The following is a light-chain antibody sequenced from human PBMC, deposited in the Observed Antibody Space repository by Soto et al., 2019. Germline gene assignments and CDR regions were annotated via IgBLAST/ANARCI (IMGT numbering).Light chain of an antibody. J-gene: IGKJ4*01. CDR1: QTIAMY. CDR2: TTS. CDR3: QQSYSTPLT. Sequence: DIQMTQSPSSLSASVGDRVTITCRASQTIAMYVNWFQQKPGKAPKPLIYTTSSLQSGVPPRFSGSGSETDFTLTISRLQPEDSATYYYQQSYSTPLTFGGGTKVEIK. V-gene: IGKV1-39*01.